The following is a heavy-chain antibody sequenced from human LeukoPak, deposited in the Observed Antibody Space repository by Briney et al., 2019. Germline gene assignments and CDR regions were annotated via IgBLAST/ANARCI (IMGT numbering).Heavy chain of an antibody. CDR2: TTKRANSYNT. Sequence: GGSLRLSCEVSGFSFSDHYMDWVRQAPGKGLEWVGRTTKRANSYNTHYAASVKDRFTISRDDSDNPLYLQMNSLKTEDTAVYYCSRARMGDGYNYVWGQGTLVTVSS. CDR1: GFSFSDHY. J-gene: IGHJ4*02. CDR3: SRARMGDGYNYV. D-gene: IGHD5-18*01. V-gene: IGHV3-72*01.